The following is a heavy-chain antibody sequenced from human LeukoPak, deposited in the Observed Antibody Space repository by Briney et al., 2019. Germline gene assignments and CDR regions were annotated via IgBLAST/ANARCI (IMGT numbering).Heavy chain of an antibody. J-gene: IGHJ4*02. CDR2: IRYDGSDK. V-gene: IGHV3-30*02. CDR1: GFIFSSYD. CDR3: ARHTMVRGVIDY. D-gene: IGHD3-10*01. Sequence: GGSLRLSCAASGFIFSSYDMHWVRQAPGKGLEWVAFIRYDGSDKDYADSVKGRFTISRDNSKNTLYLQMNSLRAEDTAVYYCARHTMVRGVIDYWGQGTLVTVSS.